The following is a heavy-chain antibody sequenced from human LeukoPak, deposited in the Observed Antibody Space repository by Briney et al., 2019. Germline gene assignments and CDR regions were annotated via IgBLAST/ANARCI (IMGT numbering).Heavy chain of an antibody. D-gene: IGHD1-26*01. CDR2: ISSSGSTI. CDR1: GFTFSSYE. J-gene: IGHJ4*02. Sequence: PGGSLRLSCAASGFTFSSYEMNWVRQAPGKGLEWVSYISSSGSTIYYADSVKGRFTISRDNAKNSLYLQMNSLRAEDTAVYYCAAEGVGATIGTPDYWGQGTLVTVSS. V-gene: IGHV3-48*03. CDR3: AAEGVGATIGTPDY.